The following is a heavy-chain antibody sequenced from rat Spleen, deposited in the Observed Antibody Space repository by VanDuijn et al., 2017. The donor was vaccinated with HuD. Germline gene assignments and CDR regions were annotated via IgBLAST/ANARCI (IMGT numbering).Heavy chain of an antibody. Sequence: EVQLVESGGGLVQPGRSLKLSCAASGFTYSNYVMAWVRQAPTKGLEWVASISTGGGNTYYRDSVKGRFTISRDNAKNTLYLQMDSLRSEDTATYYCAKDMGTMGSYVMDAWGQGASVTVSS. V-gene: IGHV5S13*01. J-gene: IGHJ4*01. CDR1: GFTYSNYV. CDR2: ISTGGGNT. D-gene: IGHD1-7*01. CDR3: AKDMGTMGSYVMDA.